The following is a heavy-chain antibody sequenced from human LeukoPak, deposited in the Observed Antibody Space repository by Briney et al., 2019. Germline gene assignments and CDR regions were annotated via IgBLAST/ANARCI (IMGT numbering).Heavy chain of an antibody. Sequence: GGSLRLSCAAFGFTFSSYWMSWVRQAPGKGLEWVVNINRDGSGKYYVDSVRGRFTISRDNAKNSLYLQMNSLRAEDTAVYYCARVQTGTTNWFDPWGQGTLVTVSS. D-gene: IGHD1-1*01. J-gene: IGHJ5*02. CDR1: GFTFSSYW. V-gene: IGHV3-7*04. CDR2: INRDGSGK. CDR3: ARVQTGTTNWFDP.